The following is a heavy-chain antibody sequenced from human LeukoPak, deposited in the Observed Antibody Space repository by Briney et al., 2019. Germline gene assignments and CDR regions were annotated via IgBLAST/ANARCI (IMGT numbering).Heavy chain of an antibody. D-gene: IGHD6-6*01. J-gene: IGHJ6*03. CDR3: ARGWGVEARPGYMYV. Sequence: SETLSLTCTVSGASISNMYWRWIRHPPGKGLEWFGYIYYSGSTNYNPSLKSRVTILLDTSKNQFSLKLSSVTAADRAVYFCARGWGVEARPGYMYVWGKRTTVTVSS. V-gene: IGHV4-59*01. CDR2: IYYSGST. CDR1: GASISNMY.